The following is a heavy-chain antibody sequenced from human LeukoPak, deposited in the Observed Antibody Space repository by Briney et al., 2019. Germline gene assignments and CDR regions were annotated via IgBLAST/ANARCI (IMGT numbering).Heavy chain of an antibody. CDR3: AIGSTPGSGYYFDS. V-gene: IGHV3-23*01. CDR2: IIAGGDT. D-gene: IGHD3-22*01. J-gene: IGHJ4*01. Sequence: GGSLRLSCVASGFTFRSYAMAWVRQAPGKGLEQGLEWVASIIAGGDTFYADSVKGRFTISRDNSRNTLYLQMNRLRAEDTDIYYCAIGSTPGSGYYFDSWGPGTLVTVSS. CDR1: GFTFRSYA.